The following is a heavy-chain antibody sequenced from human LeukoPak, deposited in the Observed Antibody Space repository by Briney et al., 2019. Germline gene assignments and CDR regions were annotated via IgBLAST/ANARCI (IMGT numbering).Heavy chain of an antibody. D-gene: IGHD7-27*01. J-gene: IGHJ4*02. CDR1: GFTFSIYS. CDR2: ISSSSAHI. V-gene: IGHV3-21*04. Sequence: GGSLRLSCAASGFTFSIYSMNWVRQAPGKGLEWVSSISSSSAHIYYADSLEGRFTISRDNAKNTLYLQMNSLRAEDTAVYYCAKVLGISFAPWDYWGQGTLVTVSS. CDR3: AKVLGISFAPWDY.